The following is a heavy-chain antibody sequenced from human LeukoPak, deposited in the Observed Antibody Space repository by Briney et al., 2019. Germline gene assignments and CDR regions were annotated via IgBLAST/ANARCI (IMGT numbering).Heavy chain of an antibody. J-gene: IGHJ6*02. Sequence: PGASLRLSCAASGAAFSGYGMSWVRQAPGKGLEWVSVISGSGAVTYYADSVKGQFTISRDNSKNTVYLQMNSLRAEDTAVYYCAKGSPACYNGMDVWGQGTTVTVSS. CDR1: GAAFSGYG. V-gene: IGHV3-23*01. CDR2: ISGSGAVT. D-gene: IGHD2-2*02. CDR3: AKGSPACYNGMDV.